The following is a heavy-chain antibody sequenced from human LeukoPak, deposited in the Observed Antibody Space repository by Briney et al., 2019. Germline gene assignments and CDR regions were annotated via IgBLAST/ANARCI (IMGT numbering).Heavy chain of an antibody. Sequence: GASVKVSCKASGYTFTGYYMHWVRQAPGQGLEWMGVINPSGGSTSYAQKFQGRVTMTRDTSTSTVYMELSSLRSEDTAVYYCARGPLEYTGYSSNWFDYWGQGTLVTVSS. CDR1: GYTFTGYY. V-gene: IGHV1-46*01. CDR2: INPSGGST. J-gene: IGHJ4*02. D-gene: IGHD6-13*01. CDR3: ARGPLEYTGYSSNWFDY.